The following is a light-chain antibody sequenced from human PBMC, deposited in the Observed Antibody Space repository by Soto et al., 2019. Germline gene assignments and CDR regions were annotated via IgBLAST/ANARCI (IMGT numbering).Light chain of an antibody. J-gene: IGLJ2*01. Sequence: QSALTQPASVSGSPGQSITISCTGTSSDVGGYDYVSWYQQHPGKAPKLMIYAVSNRPSGVSNRFSGSKSGNSASLTISGLQADDEADYYCSSYTSSSTVVFGGGTKVTVL. CDR3: SSYTSSSTVV. CDR1: SSDVGGYDY. CDR2: AVS. V-gene: IGLV2-14*03.